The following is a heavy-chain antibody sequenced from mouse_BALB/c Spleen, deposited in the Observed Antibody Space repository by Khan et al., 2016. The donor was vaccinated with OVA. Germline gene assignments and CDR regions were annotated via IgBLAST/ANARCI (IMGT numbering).Heavy chain of an antibody. CDR2: INPNTGNI. Sequence: EVQLVESGPDLVKPGASVKMSCKASGYSFTGYYMNWVKQSHGKSLECIGRINPNTGNINYNQKFKGKAILTVDTSSSTAYMELRSLTSEDSAFYYCARGYDFFAYGGQGTLVTVSA. CDR3: ARGYDFFAY. D-gene: IGHD2-2*01. CDR1: GYSFTGYY. V-gene: IGHV1-26*01. J-gene: IGHJ3*01.